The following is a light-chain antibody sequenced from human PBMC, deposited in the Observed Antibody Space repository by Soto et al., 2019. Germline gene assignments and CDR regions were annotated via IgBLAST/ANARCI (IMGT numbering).Light chain of an antibody. CDR2: DVS. CDR3: HSYQL. V-gene: IGLV2-14*02. J-gene: IGLJ2*01. Sequence: QSALTQPASLSGSPGQSITISCTGTSSGDGSYNLVSWYQQHPGKAPKLMIFDVSNRPSGVSNRFSGSRSGNTASLTISQLQTEDEADYFCHSYQLIGGGTKLTVL. CDR1: SSGDGSYNL.